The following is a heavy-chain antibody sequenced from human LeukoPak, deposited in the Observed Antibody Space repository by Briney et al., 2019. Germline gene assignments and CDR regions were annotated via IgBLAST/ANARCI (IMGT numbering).Heavy chain of an antibody. CDR2: IYYSGST. J-gene: IGHJ5*02. D-gene: IGHD3-3*01. CDR1: GGSISSYY. Sequence: SETLSLTCTVSGGSISSYYWSWIRQPPGKGLEWIGYIYYSGSTNYNPSLKSRVTISVDTSKNQFSLKLSSVTAADTAVYYCARDRRHSLEWSSGWFDPWGRGTLVTVSS. CDR3: ARDRRHSLEWSSGWFDP. V-gene: IGHV4-59*01.